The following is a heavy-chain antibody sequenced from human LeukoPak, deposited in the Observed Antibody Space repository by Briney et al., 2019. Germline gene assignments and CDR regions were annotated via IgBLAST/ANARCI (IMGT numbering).Heavy chain of an antibody. CDR1: GFTFSSYT. CDR2: ISSSSNDI. J-gene: IGHJ4*02. Sequence: GGSLRLSCVASGFTFSSYTMNWVRQAPGKGLEWVSSISSSSNDIYYADSVKGRFTISRDNAKNSLFLQMNSLRAEDTAVYYCARVSYCSGGSCYWGGYFDYWGQGTLVTVSS. CDR3: ARVSYCSGGSCYWGGYFDY. D-gene: IGHD2-15*01. V-gene: IGHV3-21*01.